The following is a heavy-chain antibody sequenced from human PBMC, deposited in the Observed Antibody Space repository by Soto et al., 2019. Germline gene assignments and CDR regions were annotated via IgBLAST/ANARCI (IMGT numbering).Heavy chain of an antibody. J-gene: IGHJ4*02. CDR2: SSPRGDTI. Sequence: PGGSLRLSCVASGFSLANYPMNWVRQTPGKGLEWISYSSPRGDTIYYADSVEGRFTISRDNARNSLSLHMSSLRDEDSALYYCAKGPRTNVGWPYYFESWGQGVPVTVSS. CDR3: AKGPRTNVGWPYYFES. V-gene: IGHV3-48*02. CDR1: GFSLANYP. D-gene: IGHD6-19*01.